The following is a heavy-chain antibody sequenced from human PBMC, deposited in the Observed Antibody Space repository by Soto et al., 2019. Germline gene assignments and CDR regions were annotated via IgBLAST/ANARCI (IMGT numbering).Heavy chain of an antibody. V-gene: IGHV4-59*01. CDR1: GGSLTSYY. J-gene: IGHJ4*02. CDR3: ARSDFGDPNPFDY. Sequence: PSETLSLTCTVPGGSLTSYYWSWIRQPPGKGLEWIGYVYYSGSTNYNPSYKGRVTISVDTSKKQFSLKLRSVTAADTAVYYCARSDFGDPNPFDYWGQGALVTVSS. CDR2: VYYSGST. D-gene: IGHD4-17*01.